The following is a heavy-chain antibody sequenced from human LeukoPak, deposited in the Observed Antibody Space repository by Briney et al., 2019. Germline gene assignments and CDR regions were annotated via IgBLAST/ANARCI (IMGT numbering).Heavy chain of an antibody. J-gene: IGHJ4*02. Sequence: GGSLRLSCAASGFTFSSYGMHWVRQAPGKGLEWVAFIWYDGSNKSYADSVKGRSTISRDNSKNKLYLQTNSLRAEDTAVYYCAKVPGESFADSSDYWGQGTLVTVSS. CDR3: AKVPGESFADSSDY. CDR1: GFTFSSYG. V-gene: IGHV3-30*02. D-gene: IGHD3-10*01. CDR2: IWYDGSNK.